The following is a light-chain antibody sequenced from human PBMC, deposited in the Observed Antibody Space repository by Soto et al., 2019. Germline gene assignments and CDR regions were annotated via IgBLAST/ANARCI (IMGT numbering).Light chain of an antibody. CDR2: DAS. CDR1: QSIRSW. CDR3: QHYNSYSRR. Sequence: DIQMTQAPSTLSASIVDRVTMTCRASQSIRSWLAWYQQKPGTAPKLLIYDASSSESGVPSRFSGSGSGTEFTLTISSLQPDDFATYYCQHYNSYSRRFGQGTKVDIK. V-gene: IGKV1-5*01. J-gene: IGKJ1*01.